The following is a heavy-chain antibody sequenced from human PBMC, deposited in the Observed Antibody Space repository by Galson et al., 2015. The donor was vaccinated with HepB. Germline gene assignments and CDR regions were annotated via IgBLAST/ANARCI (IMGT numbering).Heavy chain of an antibody. D-gene: IGHD4-17*01. CDR1: TLILTKYA. J-gene: IGHJ4*02. Sequence: SLRLSCAASTLILTKYAMTWVRQAPGKGLEWVSVVSANGATTHYADSVRGRFTTFRDNSKNTLYLQMSSLRLEDTAVYFCAKNYGDYVYDPFDLWGQGTLVTVSS. CDR3: AKNYGDYVYDPFDL. V-gene: IGHV3-23*01. CDR2: VSANGATT.